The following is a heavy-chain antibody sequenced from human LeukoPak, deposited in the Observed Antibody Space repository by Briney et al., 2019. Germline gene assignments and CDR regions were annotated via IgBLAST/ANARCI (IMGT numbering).Heavy chain of an antibody. CDR1: GGSFSGYY. V-gene: IGHV4-34*01. D-gene: IGHD5-18*01. CDR2: INHSGST. Sequence: SETLSLTCAVYGGSFSGYYWSWIRQPPGKGLEWIGEINHSGSTNYNPSLKSRATISVDTSKNQFSLKLSSVTAADTAVYYCARVTKKRGYSYGLYYYYGMDVWSQGTTVTVSS. J-gene: IGHJ6*02. CDR3: ARVTKKRGYSYGLYYYYGMDV.